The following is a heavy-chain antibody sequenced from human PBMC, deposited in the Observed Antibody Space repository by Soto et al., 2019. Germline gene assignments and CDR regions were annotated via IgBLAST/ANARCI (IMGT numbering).Heavy chain of an antibody. D-gene: IGHD3-16*01. J-gene: IGHJ4*02. CDR2: ISGSGGRT. Sequence: PGGSLRLSCVASGFPFSSYAMSWVRQTPGKGLEWVSGISGSGGRTYYADSVKGRFTISRDNSNNTLSLQMHILRVEDTAVYFCAKDRREGGHSPFYFDFWGPGAQVTVSS. V-gene: IGHV3-23*01. CDR1: GFPFSSYA. CDR3: AKDRREGGHSPFYFDF.